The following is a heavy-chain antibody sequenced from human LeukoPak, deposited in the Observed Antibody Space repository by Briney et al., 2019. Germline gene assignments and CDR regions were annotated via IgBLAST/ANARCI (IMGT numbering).Heavy chain of an antibody. Sequence: SETLSLTCTVSGGSISSSSYYWGWIRQPPGKGLEWIGSIYYSGSTYYNPSLKSRVTISVDTSKNQFSLKLSSVTAADTAVYYCARRSAHFDYWGQGTLVSVSS. J-gene: IGHJ4*02. CDR3: ARRSAHFDY. V-gene: IGHV4-39*01. CDR2: IYYSGST. CDR1: GGSISSSSYY. D-gene: IGHD3-3*01.